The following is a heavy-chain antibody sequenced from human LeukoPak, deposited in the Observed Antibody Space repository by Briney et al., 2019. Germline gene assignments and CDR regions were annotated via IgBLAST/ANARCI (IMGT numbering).Heavy chain of an antibody. V-gene: IGHV3-11*04. CDR2: ISNTGSTI. D-gene: IGHD1-26*01. CDR1: GFTFSDFY. J-gene: IGHJ3*02. Sequence: GGSLRLSCAASGFTFSDFYMSWIRQAPGKGLEWVSYISNTGSTIYDADSVKGRFTVSRDNAKNSVYLQMNSLRAEETATYYCARAKMGAGDAFDIWGQGTMVTVSS. CDR3: ARAKMGAGDAFDI.